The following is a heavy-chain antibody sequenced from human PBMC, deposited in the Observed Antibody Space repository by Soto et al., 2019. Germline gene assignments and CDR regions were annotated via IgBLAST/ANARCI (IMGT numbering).Heavy chain of an antibody. D-gene: IGHD6-13*01. Sequence: QVQLVQSGAEGTKPGASVNVSCKASGYSVPNYGFTWVRQAPGHGLEWFGWISADSDDTNYAQGFQGRVTLTKDRSTSTAYMELTRLTSDDTAVYYCARAGAAARTFSSLEYWGQGTRVTVSS. CDR3: ARAGAAARTFSSLEY. V-gene: IGHV1-18*01. CDR1: GYSVPNYG. CDR2: ISADSDDT. J-gene: IGHJ4*02.